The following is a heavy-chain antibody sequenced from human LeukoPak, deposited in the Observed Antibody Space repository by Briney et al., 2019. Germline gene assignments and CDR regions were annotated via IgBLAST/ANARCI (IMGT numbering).Heavy chain of an antibody. CDR2: ISAYKGNT. CDR1: GYTFTSYG. J-gene: IGHJ6*03. D-gene: IGHD6-13*01. CDR3: ARFMAAAGTYYYYMDV. Sequence: ASVKVSCKASGYTFTSYGINWVRQAPGQGLEWMGWISAYKGNTNYAQKLQGRVTMTTDTSTSTAYMELRSLRSDDTAVYYCARFMAAAGTYYYYMDVWGKGTTVTVSS. V-gene: IGHV1-18*01.